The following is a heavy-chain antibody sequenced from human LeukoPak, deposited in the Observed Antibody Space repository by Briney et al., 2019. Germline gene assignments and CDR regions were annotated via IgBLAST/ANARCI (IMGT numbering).Heavy chain of an antibody. Sequence: GGSPRLSCAASGFTFSSYWMSWVRQAPGKGLEWVANIKQDGSEKYYVDSVKGRFTISRDNAKNSLYLQMNSLRAEDTAVYYCARDRPVGSGWYPNWFDPWGQGTLVTVSS. D-gene: IGHD6-19*01. CDR3: ARDRPVGSGWYPNWFDP. CDR1: GFTFSSYW. V-gene: IGHV3-7*01. J-gene: IGHJ5*02. CDR2: IKQDGSEK.